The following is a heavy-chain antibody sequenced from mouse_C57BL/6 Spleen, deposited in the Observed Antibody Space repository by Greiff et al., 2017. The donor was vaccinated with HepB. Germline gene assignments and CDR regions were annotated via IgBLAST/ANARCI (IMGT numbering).Heavy chain of an antibody. D-gene: IGHD1-1*01. V-gene: IGHV1-81*01. CDR2: IYPRSGNT. Sequence: VQLQESGAELARPGASVKLSCKASGYTFTSYGISWVKQRTGQGLEWIGEIYPRSGNTYYNEKFKGKATLTADKSSSTAYMELRSLTSEDSAVYFCAGTTVVADWYFDVWGTGTTVTVSS. J-gene: IGHJ1*03. CDR1: GYTFTSYG. CDR3: AGTTVVADWYFDV.